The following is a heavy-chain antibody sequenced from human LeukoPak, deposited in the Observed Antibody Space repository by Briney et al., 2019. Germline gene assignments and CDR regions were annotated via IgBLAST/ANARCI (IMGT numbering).Heavy chain of an antibody. Sequence: SETLSLTCTVSGGSISGSSYYWGWIRQPPGRGLEWIGSIYYSGSTNYNPSLKSRVTISVDTSKNQFSLKLSSVTAADTAVYYCARGLRTYYYYYGMDVWGQGTTVTVSS. V-gene: IGHV4-39*07. CDR1: GGSISGSSYY. CDR2: IYYSGST. CDR3: ARGLRTYYYYYGMDV. J-gene: IGHJ6*02.